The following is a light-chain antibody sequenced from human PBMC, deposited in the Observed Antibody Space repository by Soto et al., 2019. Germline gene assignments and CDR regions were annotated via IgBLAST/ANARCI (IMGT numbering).Light chain of an antibody. CDR2: GAS. J-gene: IGKJ1*01. Sequence: EIVLTQSPGTLSLSPGERATLSCGASQSVTSNYLAWYQQKPGQAPRLLIFGASIRVTGIPDRFIGSGSGTDFTVTISRLEPEDFAVYYCQHYVTSLTTFGQGTKLEVK. CDR1: QSVTSNY. CDR3: QHYVTSLTT. V-gene: IGKV3-20*01.